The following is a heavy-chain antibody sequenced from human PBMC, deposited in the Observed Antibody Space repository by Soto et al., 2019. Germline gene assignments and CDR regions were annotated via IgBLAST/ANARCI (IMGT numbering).Heavy chain of an antibody. D-gene: IGHD3-10*01. CDR2: ISSSSSSI. Sequence: GGSLRLSCEASGFTFSSHDMHWVRQAPGKGLEWVAYISSSSSSIYYADSVKGRFTISRDNAKSSLYLQVNSLRDEDTAVYYCARGGGGTYGSNFDYWGQGTPVTVSS. J-gene: IGHJ4*02. V-gene: IGHV3-48*02. CDR1: GFTFSSHD. CDR3: ARGGGGTYGSNFDY.